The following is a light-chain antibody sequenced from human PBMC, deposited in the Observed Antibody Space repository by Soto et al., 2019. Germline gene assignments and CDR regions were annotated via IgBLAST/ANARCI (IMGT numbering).Light chain of an antibody. CDR3: QQYGSSPLT. Sequence: EIVLTQSPGTLSLSPGERATLSCRASRSVSSRYLAWYQQKPGQAPRLLIYGASSRATGIPDRFSGSGSGTDLTLTISRLEPEDFAVYYCQQYGSSPLTFGGGTKVDIK. CDR2: GAS. V-gene: IGKV3-20*01. J-gene: IGKJ4*01. CDR1: RSVSSRY.